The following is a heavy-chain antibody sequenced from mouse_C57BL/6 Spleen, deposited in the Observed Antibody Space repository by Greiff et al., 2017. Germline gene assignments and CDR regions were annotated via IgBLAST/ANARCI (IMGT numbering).Heavy chain of an antibody. Sequence: EVNVVESGGGLVQPGGSMKLSCVASGFTFSNYWMNWVCQSPEKGLEWVAQIRLKSDTYATHYAESVKGRFTISRDASQSSISLQMHNLSAEDTGIYYCTRWLLPSYAMDYWGQGTSVTVSS. CDR2: IRLKSDTYAT. D-gene: IGHD2-3*01. CDR3: TRWLLPSYAMDY. V-gene: IGHV6-3*01. CDR1: GFTFSNYW. J-gene: IGHJ4*01.